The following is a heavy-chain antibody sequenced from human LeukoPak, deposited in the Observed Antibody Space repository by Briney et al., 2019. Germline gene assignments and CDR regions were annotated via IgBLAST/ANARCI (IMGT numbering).Heavy chain of an antibody. CDR1: GFTFTNYA. CDR2: FTGRPGRT. Sequence: GGSPRLSCETSGFTFTNYAMSWVRQAPGKGLXWLSAFTGRPGRTYYADSVRGRFTISRDTSKNTLFLEMSSLRVEDTAIYFCAKDHLLCTSTSCYIDYFDSWGQGTLVTVSS. J-gene: IGHJ4*02. V-gene: IGHV3-23*01. CDR3: AKDHLLCTSTSCYIDYFDS. D-gene: IGHD2-2*02.